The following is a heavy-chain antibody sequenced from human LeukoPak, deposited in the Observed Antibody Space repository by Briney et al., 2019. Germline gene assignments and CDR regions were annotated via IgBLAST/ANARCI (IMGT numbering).Heavy chain of an antibody. CDR1: GFTFSSYW. D-gene: IGHD2-15*01. J-gene: IGHJ4*02. CDR3: ARPPNHCSGCTCYFPFDC. Sequence: PGGSLRLSCAASGFTFSSYWMNWVRQAPGKGLEWVANIKQDGSEKYYVDSVNGRFTISRDNAKNSLYLQMNSLRFEDTAVYYCARPPNHCSGCTCYFPFDCWGQGTLVSVSS. CDR2: IKQDGSEK. V-gene: IGHV3-7*01.